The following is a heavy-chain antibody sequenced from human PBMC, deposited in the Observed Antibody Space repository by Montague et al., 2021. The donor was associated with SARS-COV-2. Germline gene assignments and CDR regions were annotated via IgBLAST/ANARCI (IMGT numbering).Heavy chain of an antibody. CDR1: GFSFGSNW. V-gene: IGHV3-7*01. Sequence: SLRLSCAASGFSFGSNWMSWVRQAPGKGLEWVANIKDDGSEQYYADSLKGRFTISRDNAKNSLYLQVHSLRAEDTAVYYCARHSSGYFWGQGTLVTVSS. J-gene: IGHJ4*02. CDR3: ARHSSGYF. CDR2: IKDDGSEQ. D-gene: IGHD5-12*01.